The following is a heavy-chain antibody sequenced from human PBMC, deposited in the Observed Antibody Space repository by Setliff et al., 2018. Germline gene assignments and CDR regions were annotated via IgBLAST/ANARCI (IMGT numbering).Heavy chain of an antibody. CDR3: FGAGTCAY. V-gene: IGHV3-7*01. CDR2: INPHGSEK. CDR1: GLSNINDW. Sequence: GGSLRLSCTASGLSNINDWLSWVRQAPGKGLEWLASINPHGSEKDYADSVKGRFTISRDNATNSLSLQMNNLRTEDTAVYYCFGAGTCAYWGQGTRVTVSS. J-gene: IGHJ4*02. D-gene: IGHD2-21*01.